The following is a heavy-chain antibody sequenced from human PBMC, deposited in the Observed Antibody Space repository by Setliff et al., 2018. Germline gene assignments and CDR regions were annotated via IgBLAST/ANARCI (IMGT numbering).Heavy chain of an antibody. Sequence: ASVKVSCKASGYTFTSYAVHWVRQAPGQRLEWMGWINAGNGKTKYSQEFQGRVTITRNTSASTAYMELRSLRSEDSAVYYCGRASRFGTIVYRGDYYMDVWGKGTTVTVSS. D-gene: IGHD3-10*01. CDR3: GRASRFGTIVYRGDYYMDV. CDR2: INAGNGKT. V-gene: IGHV1-3*03. J-gene: IGHJ6*03. CDR1: GYTFTSYA.